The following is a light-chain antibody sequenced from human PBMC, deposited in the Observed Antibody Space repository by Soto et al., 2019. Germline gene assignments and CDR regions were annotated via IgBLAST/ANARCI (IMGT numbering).Light chain of an antibody. CDR1: QSVSSN. J-gene: IGKJ1*01. V-gene: IGKV3-15*01. CDR2: GAS. Sequence: EIVMTQSPATLSVSPGERATLSCRASQSVSSNLAWYQQKPGQAPRLPIYGASTRATGIPARFSGSGSGTEFTLTICSLQSEDFAVYYCQQYNNWPPAWTFGQGTKVEIK. CDR3: QQYNNWPPAWT.